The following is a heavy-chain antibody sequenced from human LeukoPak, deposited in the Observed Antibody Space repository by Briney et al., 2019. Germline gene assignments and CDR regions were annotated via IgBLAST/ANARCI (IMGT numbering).Heavy chain of an antibody. J-gene: IGHJ4*02. D-gene: IGHD3-3*01. CDR3: ERDYDFWSGYADY. V-gene: IGHV3-21*01. Sequence: GGSLRLSCAASGFTFSSYSMNWVRQAPGKGLEWVSSISSSSSYIYYADSVKGRFTISRDNAKNSLYLQMNSLRAEDTAVYYCERDYDFWSGYADYWGQGTLVTVSS. CDR1: GFTFSSYS. CDR2: ISSSSSYI.